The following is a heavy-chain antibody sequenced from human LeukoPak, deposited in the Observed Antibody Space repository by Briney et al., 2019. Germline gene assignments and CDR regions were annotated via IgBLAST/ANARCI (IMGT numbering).Heavy chain of an antibody. CDR3: ARAAGYCSGGSCYSGLYYYYYYMDV. CDR2: INHSGST. J-gene: IGHJ6*03. V-gene: IGHV4-34*01. CDR1: GGSFSGYY. Sequence: PSETLSLTCAVYGGSFSGYYWSWIRQPPGKGLEWIGEINHSGSTNYNPSLKSRVTISVDTSKNQFSLKLSSVTAADTAVYYCARAAGYCSGGSCYSGLYYYYYYMDVWGKGTTVTVSS. D-gene: IGHD2-15*01.